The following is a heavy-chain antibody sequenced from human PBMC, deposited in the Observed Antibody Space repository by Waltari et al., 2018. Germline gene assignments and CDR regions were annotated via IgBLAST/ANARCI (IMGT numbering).Heavy chain of an antibody. V-gene: IGHV1-2*06. Sequence: QVQLVQSGAEVKKPGASVKVSCKASGYTFTGYYMHWVRQAPGQGLEWMGRINANRGGTNYAQKFQGRVTMTRDTSISTADMELSRLRSDDTAVYYCARWSITGSNWFDPWGQGTLVTVSS. CDR1: GYTFTGYY. CDR3: ARWSITGSNWFDP. D-gene: IGHD1-20*01. J-gene: IGHJ5*02. CDR2: INANRGGT.